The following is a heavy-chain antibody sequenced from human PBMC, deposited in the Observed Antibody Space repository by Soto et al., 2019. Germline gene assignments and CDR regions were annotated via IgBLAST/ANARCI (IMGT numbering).Heavy chain of an antibody. D-gene: IGHD6-13*01. CDR3: AKVRSSSWYGGYYYYYYGMDV. V-gene: IGHV3-30*18. CDR1: GFTFSSYD. CDR2: ISYDGSNK. J-gene: IGHJ6*02. Sequence: PGGSLRLSCAASGFTFSSYDMHWVRQAPGKGLEWVAVISYDGSNKYYADSVKGRFTISRDNSKNTLYLQMNSLRAEDTAVYYCAKVRSSSWYGGYYYYYYGMDVWGQGTTVTVSS.